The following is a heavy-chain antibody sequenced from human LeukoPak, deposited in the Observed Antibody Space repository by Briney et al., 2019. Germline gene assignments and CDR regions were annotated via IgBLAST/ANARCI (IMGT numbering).Heavy chain of an antibody. J-gene: IGHJ4*01. D-gene: IGHD6-13*01. Sequence: GGSLRLSCVISGFTFSDYWMNWVRQAPGKGLEWVGSINQNGAEKTYLDSVKGRITISGDNPRNSLYLQMNSLRAEDTAIYYCARDGTAAGLYFDLWGQGALVTVSS. V-gene: IGHV3-7*01. CDR2: INQNGAEK. CDR3: ARDGTAAGLYFDL. CDR1: GFTFSDYW.